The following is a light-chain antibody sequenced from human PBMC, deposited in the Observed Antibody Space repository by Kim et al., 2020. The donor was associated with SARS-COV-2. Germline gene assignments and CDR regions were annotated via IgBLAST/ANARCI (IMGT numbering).Light chain of an antibody. CDR3: QHYDSYPWT. J-gene: IGKJ1*01. CDR2: KTS. CDR1: QSIKNW. V-gene: IGKV1-5*03. Sequence: DIQTTQSPSTLSASIGDRVTITCRASQSIKNWLAWYQQKPGQAPKPLIYKTSTLESGVPSRFSGSGSGTEFTLTISSLQPDDFATYYCQHYDSYPWTFGQGTKVDIK.